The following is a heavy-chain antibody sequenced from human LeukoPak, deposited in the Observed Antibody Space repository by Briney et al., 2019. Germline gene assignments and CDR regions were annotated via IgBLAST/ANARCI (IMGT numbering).Heavy chain of an antibody. V-gene: IGHV4-39*01. D-gene: IGHD3-3*01. CDR3: ASPNQYYDFWSGPYYMDV. Sequence: SETLSLTCSVSGGSISSYYWGWIRQPPGKGLEWIGSIYYSGSTYYNPSLKSRVTISVDTSKNQFSLKLSSVTAADTAVYYCASPNQYYDFWSGPYYMDVWGKGTTVTVSS. J-gene: IGHJ6*03. CDR1: GGSISSYY. CDR2: IYYSGST.